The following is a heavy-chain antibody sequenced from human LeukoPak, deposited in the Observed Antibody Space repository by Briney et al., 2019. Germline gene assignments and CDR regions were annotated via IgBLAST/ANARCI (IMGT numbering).Heavy chain of an antibody. V-gene: IGHV3-23*01. J-gene: IGHJ4*02. D-gene: IGHD5-18*01. CDR2: IFGSGGSP. CDR1: GFTFGSHA. Sequence: QPGGSLRLSCEASGFTFGSHAMYWVRRAPGKGLEWVAGIFGSGGSPHYADSVKGRFTISRDNSQNTVYLQINSLRAEDTAVYYCGKTTVGYSSGQKPAWPVDYWGQGTLVTVSS. CDR3: GKTTVGYSSGQKPAWPVDY.